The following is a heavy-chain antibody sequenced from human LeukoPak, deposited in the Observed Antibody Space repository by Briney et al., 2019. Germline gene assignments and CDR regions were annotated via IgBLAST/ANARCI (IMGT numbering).Heavy chain of an antibody. CDR1: GFTFSIYS. Sequence: PGGSLRLSCAASGFTFSIYSMNWVPQAPGKGLEGVSSISSSSSYMYYADSVKGRFTIPRDNAKNSLYLQMNSLRAEDTAVYYCAREWNDYYDSSGYYDYWGQGTLVTVSS. J-gene: IGHJ4*02. CDR2: ISSSSSYM. V-gene: IGHV3-21*01. CDR3: AREWNDYYDSSGYYDY. D-gene: IGHD3-22*01.